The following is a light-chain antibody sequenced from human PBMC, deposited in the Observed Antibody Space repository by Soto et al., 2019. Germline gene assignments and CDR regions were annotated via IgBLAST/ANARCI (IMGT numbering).Light chain of an antibody. CDR3: QQSYSMPYT. Sequence: DIQMTQSPSSLSASVGDRVTITCRASQSISSYLNWYQQKPGKAPKLLIYAASSLQSGVPSRFSGSGSGTDFTLTISSLQPEDFATYYCQQSYSMPYTFGQRTKLEIK. V-gene: IGKV1-39*01. CDR2: AAS. CDR1: QSISSY. J-gene: IGKJ2*01.